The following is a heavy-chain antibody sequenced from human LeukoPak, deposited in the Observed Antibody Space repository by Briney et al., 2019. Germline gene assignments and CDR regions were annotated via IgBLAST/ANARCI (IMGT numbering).Heavy chain of an antibody. Sequence: PSETLSLTCAVYGGSFSGYYWSWIRQPPGKGLEWIGEINHSGSTNYNPSLKSRVTISVDTSKNQFSLKLNSVTAADKAVYYCARVDGSCSGGSCPSGNWFDPWGQGTLVTVSS. D-gene: IGHD2-15*01. J-gene: IGHJ5*02. CDR1: GGSFSGYY. CDR3: ARVDGSCSGGSCPSGNWFDP. CDR2: INHSGST. V-gene: IGHV4-34*01.